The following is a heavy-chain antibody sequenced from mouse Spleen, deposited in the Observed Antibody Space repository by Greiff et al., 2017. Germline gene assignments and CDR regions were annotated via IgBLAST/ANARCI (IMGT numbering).Heavy chain of an antibody. CDR3: ARWETAWWFAY. D-gene: IGHD3-2*01. V-gene: IGHV5-9*03. Sequence: EVMLVESGGGLVKLGGSLKLSCAASGFTFSSYYMSWVRQTPEKRLEWVATISSGGGSTYYPDSVKGRFTISRDNAKNTLYLQMSSLNSEDTAVYYCARWETAWWFAYWGQGTLVTVSA. CDR2: ISSGGGST. CDR1: GFTFSSYY. J-gene: IGHJ3*01.